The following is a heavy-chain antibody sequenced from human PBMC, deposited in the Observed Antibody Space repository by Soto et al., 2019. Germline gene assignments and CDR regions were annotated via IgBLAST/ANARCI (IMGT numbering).Heavy chain of an antibody. CDR3: AREASSGWYYFDY. Sequence: KPSETLSLTCTVSGGSLSSGSYYWSWIRQPPGKGLEWIGYIDYSGTTNYNSSLKSRVTISVDTSKNQFSLKLNSVTAADTAVYYCAREASSGWYYFDYWGQGILVTVSS. CDR2: IDYSGTT. V-gene: IGHV4-61*01. J-gene: IGHJ4*02. CDR1: GGSLSSGSYY. D-gene: IGHD6-19*01.